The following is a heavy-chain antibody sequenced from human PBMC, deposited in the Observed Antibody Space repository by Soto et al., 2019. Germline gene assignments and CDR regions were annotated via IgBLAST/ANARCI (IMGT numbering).Heavy chain of an antibody. CDR1: GFVFSNAW. CDR2: IKSKALGGTT. V-gene: IGHV3-15*07. D-gene: IGHD3-22*01. J-gene: IGHJ4*01. CDR3: TTDSYSTMIEVRFDY. Sequence: EVQLVDSGGDLVKPGGSLRLSCAGSGFVFSNAWINWVRQAPGKGLERVGRIKSKALGGTTDFAAPVRGRFAITRDDSRNMAYMQMNSLNAEDTAVYYCTTDSYSTMIEVRFDYWGHGTPVTVSS.